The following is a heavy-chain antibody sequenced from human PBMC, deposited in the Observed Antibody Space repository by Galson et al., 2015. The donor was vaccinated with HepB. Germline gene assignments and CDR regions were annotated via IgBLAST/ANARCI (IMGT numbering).Heavy chain of an antibody. D-gene: IGHD2-8*01. CDR3: ARMVPHARAGYFDY. CDR2: INPNSGGT. CDR1: GYTFTGYY. J-gene: IGHJ4*02. Sequence: SVKVSCKASGYTFTGYYMHWVRQAPGQGLEWMGWINPNSGGTNYAQKFQGRVTMTTDTSTSTAYMELRSLRSDDTAVYYCARMVPHARAGYFDYWGQGTLVTVSS. V-gene: IGHV1-2*02.